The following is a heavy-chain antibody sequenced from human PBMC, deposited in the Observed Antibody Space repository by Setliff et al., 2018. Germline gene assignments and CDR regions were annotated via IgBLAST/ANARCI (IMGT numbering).Heavy chain of an antibody. CDR1: GGSISSYY. V-gene: IGHV4-4*08. CDR2: IYTSGST. Sequence: KSSETLSLTCTVSGGSISSYYWSWIRQPPGKGLEWIGYIYTSGSTNYNPSLKSRVTISVDTSKNQFSLKVSSVTAADTAVYYCARLGTTIPTSGTWTYYYYYYMDVWGKGTTVTVSS. CDR3: ARLGTTIPTSGTWTYYYYYYMDV. D-gene: IGHD2-21*01. J-gene: IGHJ6*03.